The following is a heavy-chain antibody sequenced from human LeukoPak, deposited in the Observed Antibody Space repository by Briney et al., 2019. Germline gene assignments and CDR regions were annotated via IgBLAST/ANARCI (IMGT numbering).Heavy chain of an antibody. Sequence: SETLSLTCTVSGGSISSYYWSWIRQLPGKGLEWIGYIYYSGSTNYNPSLKSRVTISVDTSKNQFSLKLSSVTAADTAVYYCARARVVVVAATPSRAFDIWGQGTMVTVSS. D-gene: IGHD2-15*01. CDR1: GGSISSYY. CDR2: IYYSGST. J-gene: IGHJ3*02. CDR3: ARARVVVVAATPSRAFDI. V-gene: IGHV4-59*01.